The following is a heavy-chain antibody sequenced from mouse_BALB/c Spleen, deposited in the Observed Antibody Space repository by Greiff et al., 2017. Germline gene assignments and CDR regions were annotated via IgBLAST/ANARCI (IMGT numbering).Heavy chain of an antibody. J-gene: IGHJ1*01. D-gene: IGHD2-2*01. CDR3: ASLWLRRYWYFDV. CDR1: GFDFSRYW. CDR2: INPDSSTI. V-gene: IGHV4-1*02. Sequence: DVKLQESGGGLVQPGGSLKLSCAASGFDFSRYWMSWVRQAPGKGLEWIGEINPDSSTINYTPSLKDKFIISRDNAKNTLYLQMSKVRSEDTALYYCASLWLRRYWYFDVWGAGTTVTVSS.